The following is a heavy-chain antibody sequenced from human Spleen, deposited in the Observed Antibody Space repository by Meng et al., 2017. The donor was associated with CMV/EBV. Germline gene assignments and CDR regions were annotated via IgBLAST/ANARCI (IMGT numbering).Heavy chain of an antibody. J-gene: IGHJ5*02. CDR1: SISSGAYC. V-gene: IGHV4-30-4*08. D-gene: IGHD2-2*01. CDR3: ARVVVPGAVIGNWLDP. Sequence: SISSGAYCWSWIRQPPGRGLEWSGYICYSGSTYYNPSLQSRLTMSVDTSKNQFSLKVTSVTAADTAMYYCARVVVPGAVIGNWLDPWGQGTLVTVSS. CDR2: ICYSGST.